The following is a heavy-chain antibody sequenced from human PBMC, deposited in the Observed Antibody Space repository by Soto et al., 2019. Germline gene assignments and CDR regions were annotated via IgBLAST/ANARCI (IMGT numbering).Heavy chain of an antibody. D-gene: IGHD3-22*01. CDR3: AGSYDSSGYYSFFDAFDI. CDR1: GFTFSSYA. J-gene: IGHJ3*02. CDR2: ISGSGGST. V-gene: IGHV3-23*01. Sequence: PGGSLRLSCAASGFTFSSYAMNWVRQAPGKGLEGVSAISGSGGSTYYSDSVKGRFTISRDNSKNTLYLQMNSLRAEDTAVYYCAGSYDSSGYYSFFDAFDIWGQGTMVTVSS.